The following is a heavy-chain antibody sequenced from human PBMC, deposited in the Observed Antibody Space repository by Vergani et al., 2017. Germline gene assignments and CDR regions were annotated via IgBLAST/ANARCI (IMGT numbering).Heavy chain of an antibody. CDR3: GSKRGACCAAYCHSYDF. Sequence: QVQLQESGPGLVKPSETLSLTCTVSGDSVISTDYHWGWIRQPPGKGLEWIGSMDYGGNTPYNPSLESRISISFETPQNQFSLRLTSVTAADTAVYYCGSKRGACCAAYCHSYDFWGPGTLVGVSS. V-gene: IGHV4-39*01. CDR1: GDSVISTDYH. D-gene: IGHD1-26*01. CDR2: MDYGGNT. J-gene: IGHJ4*02.